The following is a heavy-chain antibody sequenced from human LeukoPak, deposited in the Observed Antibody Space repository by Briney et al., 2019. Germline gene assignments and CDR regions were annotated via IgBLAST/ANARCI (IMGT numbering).Heavy chain of an antibody. CDR3: ARGEGELGMVDY. CDR2: IYHSGST. J-gene: IGHJ4*02. V-gene: IGHV4-30-2*01. CDR1: GGSISSGGYY. Sequence: SQTLSLTCTVSGGSISSGGYYWSWIRQPPGKGLEWIGYIYHSGSTYYNPSLKSRVTISVDRSKNQFSLKLSSVTAADTAVYYCARGEGELGMVDYWGQGTLVTVSS. D-gene: IGHD7-27*01.